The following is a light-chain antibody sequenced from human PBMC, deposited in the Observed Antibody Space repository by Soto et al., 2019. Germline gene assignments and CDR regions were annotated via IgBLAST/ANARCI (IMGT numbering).Light chain of an antibody. CDR2: GAS. V-gene: IGKV3-20*01. CDR3: QQYGSSPH. J-gene: IGKJ4*01. CDR1: QTIGDND. Sequence: EIVLTQSPDTLSLSPGERGTLSCRASQTIGDNDLAWYQQKPGQAPRLLIYGASSRATGIPDRFSGSGSGTDFTLTISSLEPEDFAVYYCQQYGSSPHFGGGTKLDIK.